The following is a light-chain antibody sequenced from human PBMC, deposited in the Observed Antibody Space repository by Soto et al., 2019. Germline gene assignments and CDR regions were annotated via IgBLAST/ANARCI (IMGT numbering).Light chain of an antibody. CDR3: TSYTSSITYV. J-gene: IGLJ1*01. Sequence: QSVLTQPASVSGSPGQPITISCTGTSSDVGGYNYVSWYQQHPGKAPKLMIYEVSNRPSGVSNRFSGSKSGNTASLTISGLQAEDEADYYFTSYTSSITYVFGTATTLTVL. CDR1: SSDVGGYNY. CDR2: EVS. V-gene: IGLV2-14*01.